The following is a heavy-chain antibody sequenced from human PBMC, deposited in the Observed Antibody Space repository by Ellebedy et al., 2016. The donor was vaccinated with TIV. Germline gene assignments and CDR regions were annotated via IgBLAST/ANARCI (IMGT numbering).Heavy chain of an antibody. CDR2: ISYDGSNK. D-gene: IGHD1-26*01. J-gene: IGHJ4*02. CDR3: AKGRGGSYYSSIDY. CDR1: GFTFSSYG. Sequence: PGGSLRLSCAASGFTFSSYGMHWVRQAPGKGLEWVAVISYDGSNKYYADSVKGRFTISRDNSKNTLYLQMNSLRAEDTAVYHCAKGRGGSYYSSIDYWGQGTLVTVSS. V-gene: IGHV3-30*18.